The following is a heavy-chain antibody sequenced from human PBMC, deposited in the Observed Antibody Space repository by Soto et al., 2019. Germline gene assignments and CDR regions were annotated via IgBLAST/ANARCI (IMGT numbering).Heavy chain of an antibody. V-gene: IGHV1-3*01. CDR3: ATAIADDAFDI. J-gene: IGHJ3*02. D-gene: IGHD2-21*01. Sequence: ASVKVSCKASGYTFTSYAMHRVRQAPGQRLEWMGWINAGNGNTKYSQKFQGRVTITRDTSASTAYMELSSLRSEDTAVYYCATAIADDAFDIWGRGTRVTVSS. CDR2: INAGNGNT. CDR1: GYTFTSYA.